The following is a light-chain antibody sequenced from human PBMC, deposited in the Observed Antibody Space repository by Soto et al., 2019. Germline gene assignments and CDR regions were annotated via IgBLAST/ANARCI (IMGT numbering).Light chain of an antibody. Sequence: QSALTQPASVSGSPGQSITISCTGTNSDVGTYNLVSWYQQHPGKAPKLMIYDVSKRPSGVSNRFSGSKSGNTASLTISGLQAEDEADYYFCSYAGSSTLVFGGGTKLTVL. CDR1: NSDVGTYNL. J-gene: IGLJ3*02. CDR2: DVS. CDR3: CSYAGSSTLV. V-gene: IGLV2-23*02.